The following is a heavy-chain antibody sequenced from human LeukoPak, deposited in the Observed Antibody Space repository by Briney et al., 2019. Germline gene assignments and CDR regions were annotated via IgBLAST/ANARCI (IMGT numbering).Heavy chain of an antibody. CDR1: GFTFSSYG. D-gene: IGHD4-17*01. CDR3: AKESTVTPGSVNWFDP. Sequence: PGGTLRLSCAASGFTFSSYGMSWVRQAPGKGLEWVSTTSGSGDNTYYAESVKGRFTISRDNSKNRLYLKMNSLRAEDTAVYYCAKESTVTPGSVNWFDPWGQGTLVTVSS. J-gene: IGHJ5*02. CDR2: TSGSGDNT. V-gene: IGHV3-23*01.